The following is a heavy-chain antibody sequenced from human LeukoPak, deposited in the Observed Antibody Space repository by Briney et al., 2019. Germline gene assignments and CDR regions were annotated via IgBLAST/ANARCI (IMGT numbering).Heavy chain of an antibody. V-gene: IGHV3-33*01. CDR1: GFTFSSYG. J-gene: IGHJ4*02. CDR2: IWYDGSNK. Sequence: GGFLRLSCAASGFTFSSYGMHWVRQAPGKGLEWVAVIWYDGSNKYYADSVKGRFTISRHNSKNTLYLQMNSLRAEDTAVYYCASGYDFWSGYGYWGQGTLVTVSS. CDR3: ASGYDFWSGYGY. D-gene: IGHD3-3*01.